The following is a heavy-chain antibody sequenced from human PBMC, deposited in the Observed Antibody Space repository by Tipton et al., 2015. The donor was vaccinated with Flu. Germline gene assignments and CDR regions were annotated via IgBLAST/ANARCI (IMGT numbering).Heavy chain of an antibody. D-gene: IGHD2-21*02. CDR3: VRQNCGADCYPDY. J-gene: IGHJ4*02. V-gene: IGHV5-51*01. Sequence: VQLVQSGAEVKKPGESLKISCKGSGSSFSSYWIAWVRQMPGKGLEWMGIIYPDDSDTKYSPSFQGHVTFSADKSVNTAYLQWRSLKASDTAIYFCVRQNCGADCYPDYWGQGTLVTVSS. CDR2: IYPDDSDT. CDR1: GSSFSSYW.